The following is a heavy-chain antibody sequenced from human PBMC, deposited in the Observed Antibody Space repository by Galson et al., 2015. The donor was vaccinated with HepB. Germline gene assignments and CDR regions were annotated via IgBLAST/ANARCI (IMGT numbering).Heavy chain of an antibody. CDR3: ARGASMTTVTTGALDYYYGMDV. J-gene: IGHJ6*02. CDR1: GYTFTSYG. V-gene: IGHV1-18*01. CDR2: ISAYNGNT. D-gene: IGHD4-17*01. Sequence: SVKVSCKASGYTFTSYGISWVRQAPGQGLEWMGWISAYNGNTNYAQKLQGRVTMTTDTSTSTAYMELRSLRSDDTAVYYCARGASMTTVTTGALDYYYGMDVWGQGTTVTVSS.